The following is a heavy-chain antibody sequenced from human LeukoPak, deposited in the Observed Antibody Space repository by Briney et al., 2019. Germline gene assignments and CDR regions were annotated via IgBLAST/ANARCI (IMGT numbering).Heavy chain of an antibody. Sequence: ASVKVSCKVSGYTLTELSMHWVRQAPGKGLEWMGGFDPEDGETIYAQKLQGRVTMTEDTSTDTAYMELSSLRSEDTAVYYCASVYSSSWYARGNWFDPWGQGTLSPSPQ. CDR2: FDPEDGET. V-gene: IGHV1-24*01. J-gene: IGHJ5*02. CDR3: ASVYSSSWYARGNWFDP. CDR1: GYTLTELS. D-gene: IGHD6-13*01.